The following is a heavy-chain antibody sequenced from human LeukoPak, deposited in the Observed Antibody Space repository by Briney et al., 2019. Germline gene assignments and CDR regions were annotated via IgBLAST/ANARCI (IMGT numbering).Heavy chain of an antibody. J-gene: IGHJ4*02. V-gene: IGHV3-74*01. D-gene: IGHD3-10*01. CDR3: ARLSMVRGVIADY. CDR1: GFTFSSYW. CDR2: INSDGTST. Sequence: GGSLRLSCAASGFTFSSYWMHWVRQAPGKGLVWVSCINSDGTSTTYADSVKGRFTISRDNAKNTLYLQMNSLRAEDTAVYYCARLSMVRGVIADYWGQGTLVTVSS.